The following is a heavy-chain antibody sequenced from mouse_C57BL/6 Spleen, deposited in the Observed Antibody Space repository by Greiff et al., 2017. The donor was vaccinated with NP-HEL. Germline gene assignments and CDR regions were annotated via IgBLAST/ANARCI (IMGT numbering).Heavy chain of an antibody. CDR1: GYTFTSYW. J-gene: IGHJ2*01. Sequence: QVQLQQPGAELVRPGTSVKLSCKASGYTFTSYWMHWVKQRPGQGLEWIGVIDPSHSYTNYNQKFKGKATLTVDTSSSTAYMQLSSLTSEDSAVYYCARAAQATNYFDYWGQGTTLTVSS. D-gene: IGHD3-2*02. V-gene: IGHV1-59*01. CDR3: ARAAQATNYFDY. CDR2: IDPSHSYT.